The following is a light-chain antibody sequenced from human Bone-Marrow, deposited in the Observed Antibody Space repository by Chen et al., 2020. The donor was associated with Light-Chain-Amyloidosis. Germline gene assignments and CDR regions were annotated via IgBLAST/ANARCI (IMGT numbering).Light chain of an antibody. J-gene: IGLJ2*01. CDR2: RDT. V-gene: IGLV3-25*03. CDR1: DLPTKY. Sequence: SYELTQPSSVSVSPGQTARITCSGDDLPTKYAYWYQQKPGQATVLVIHRDTERPSGISERFSGSSSGTTATLTISGVQAEDEADYHCQSADSSGTYEVIFGGGTKLTVL. CDR3: QSADSSGTYEVI.